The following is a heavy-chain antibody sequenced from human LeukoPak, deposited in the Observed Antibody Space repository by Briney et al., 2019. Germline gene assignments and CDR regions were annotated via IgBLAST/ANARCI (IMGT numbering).Heavy chain of an antibody. CDR1: GYTFTSYY. Sequence: GASVKVSCNASGYTFTSYYMNWVRQAPGQGLEWMGIINPSSGRTTYAQKFQGRVTMTRDTSTRTVYMELTSLRSEDTAVFYCARGGLPARSWFDPWGQGTLVTVSS. D-gene: IGHD3/OR15-3a*01. V-gene: IGHV1-46*01. J-gene: IGHJ5*02. CDR3: ARGGLPARSWFDP. CDR2: INPSSGRT.